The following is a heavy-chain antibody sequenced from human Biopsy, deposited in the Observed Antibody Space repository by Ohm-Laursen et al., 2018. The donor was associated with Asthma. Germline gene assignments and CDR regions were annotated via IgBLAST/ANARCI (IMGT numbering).Heavy chain of an antibody. CDR2: IHNSGNT. V-gene: IGHV4-59*01. D-gene: IGHD5-18*01. CDR3: ARGQGRGIQLWSLDP. CDR1: GGSISSDY. J-gene: IGHJ5*02. Sequence: SETLSLTCPVSGGSISSDYWSWLRQSPGKGLEWIGYIHNSGNTNYNPSLKSRVTISLDTSKNHFSLRLSFVTAADTAVYFCARGQGRGIQLWSLDPWGQGILVTVPS.